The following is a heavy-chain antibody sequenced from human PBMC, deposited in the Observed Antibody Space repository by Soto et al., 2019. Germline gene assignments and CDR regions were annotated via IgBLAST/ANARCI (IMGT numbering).Heavy chain of an antibody. CDR1: GFTFSSYG. CDR3: ARGILLDYYYYGMDV. V-gene: IGHV3-33*01. Sequence: GESLKISCAASGFTFSSYGMHWVRQAPGKGLEWVAVIWYDGSNKYYADSVKGRFTISRDNSKNTLYLQMNSLRAEDTAVYYCARGILLDYYYYGMDVWGQGTTVTVSS. J-gene: IGHJ6*02. D-gene: IGHD2-15*01. CDR2: IWYDGSNK.